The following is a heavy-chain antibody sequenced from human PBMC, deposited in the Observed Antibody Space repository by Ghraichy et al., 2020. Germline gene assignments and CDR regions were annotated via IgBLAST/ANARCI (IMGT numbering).Heavy chain of an antibody. Sequence: ASVKVSCKASGYTFTSYDINWVRQATGQGLKWMGWMNPNSGNTVYAQNFQGRVTMTRNTSISTAYMELSSLRSDDTAVYYCARGSTMVRGVSPTGYYGMDVWGQGTTVTVSS. J-gene: IGHJ6*02. V-gene: IGHV1-8*01. CDR2: MNPNSGNT. D-gene: IGHD3-10*01. CDR3: ARGSTMVRGVSPTGYYGMDV. CDR1: GYTFTSYD.